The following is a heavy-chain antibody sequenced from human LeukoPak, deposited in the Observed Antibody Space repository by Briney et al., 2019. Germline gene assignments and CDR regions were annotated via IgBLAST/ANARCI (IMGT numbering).Heavy chain of an antibody. Sequence: GGSLRLSCAASGFTVSSNHMSWVRQAPGKGLEWVSVIHSDDRKYYADSVKGRFTISRDDSKNTLYLQMNSLIAEDTAVYYCARTLVAAGHDAFDIWGQGTLVTVSS. CDR2: IHSDDRK. J-gene: IGHJ3*02. D-gene: IGHD1-26*01. V-gene: IGHV3-53*01. CDR1: GFTVSSNH. CDR3: ARTLVAAGHDAFDI.